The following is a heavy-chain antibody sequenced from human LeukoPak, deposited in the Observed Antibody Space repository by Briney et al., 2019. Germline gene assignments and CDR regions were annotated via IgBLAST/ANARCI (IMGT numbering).Heavy chain of an antibody. V-gene: IGHV3-23*01. D-gene: IGHD2-2*01. Sequence: GGSLRLSCAGSGFTFSIHGMSWVRQAPGKGLEWVLAISGSGGTTYYADSVKDRFTISRDNSKRTVFLQMTNLRVDDTAVYSCVKNVRSMPPLPLDYWGQGTLVTVSS. J-gene: IGHJ4*02. CDR2: ISGSGGTT. CDR3: VKNVRSMPPLPLDY. CDR1: GFTFSIHG.